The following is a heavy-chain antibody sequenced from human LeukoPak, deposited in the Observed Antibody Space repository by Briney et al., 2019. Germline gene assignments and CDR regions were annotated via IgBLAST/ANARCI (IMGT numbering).Heavy chain of an antibody. J-gene: IGHJ4*02. D-gene: IGHD2-2*01. CDR1: GFILSGYA. V-gene: IGHV3-30*18. CDR2: IAADGKDI. Sequence: RGGTLRLFCAASGFILSGYALQWVGQAQGKGLEWLTVIAADGKDIKYADTVKGRFTISRDNSKSALYLQMNSLRVEDTAVYYCAKDQQAVSAAYYFDSWGQGTLVTASS. CDR3: AKDQQAVSAAYYFDS.